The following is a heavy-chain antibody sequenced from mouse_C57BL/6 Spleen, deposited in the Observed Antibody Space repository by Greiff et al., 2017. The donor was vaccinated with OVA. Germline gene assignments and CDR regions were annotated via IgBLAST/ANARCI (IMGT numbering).Heavy chain of an antibody. CDR1: GYTFTDYY. J-gene: IGHJ4*01. V-gene: IGHV1-26*01. D-gene: IGHD2-2*01. CDR2: INPNNGGT. Sequence: EVQLQQSGPELVKPGASVKISCKASGYTFTDYYMNWVKQSHGKSLEWIGDINPNNGGTSYNQKFKGKATLTVDKSSSTAYMELRSLTSEDSAVYYCARLGYGYEGYYAMDYWGQGTSVTVSS. CDR3: ARLGYGYEGYYAMDY.